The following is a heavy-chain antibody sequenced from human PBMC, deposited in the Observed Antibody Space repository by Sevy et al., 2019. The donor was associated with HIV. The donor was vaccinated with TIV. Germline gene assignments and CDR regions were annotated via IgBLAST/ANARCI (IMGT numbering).Heavy chain of an antibody. Sequence: GGSLRLSCAASGFTFSSYAMHWVRQAPGKGLEWVAVISYDGSNKYYADSVKGRFTISRDNSKNTLYLQMNSLRAEDTAVYYCARPYDSNYIDYWGQGTLVTVSS. CDR3: ARPYDSNYIDY. V-gene: IGHV3-30-3*01. J-gene: IGHJ4*02. CDR2: ISYDGSNK. CDR1: GFTFSSYA. D-gene: IGHD3-22*01.